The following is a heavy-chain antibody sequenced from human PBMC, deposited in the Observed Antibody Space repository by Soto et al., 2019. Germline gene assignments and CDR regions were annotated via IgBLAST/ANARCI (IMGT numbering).Heavy chain of an antibody. Sequence: QARLVQSGAAVRKPGASVTISCKASGYSFNSHFVHWVRQAPGQGLEWMAIIDPNGGGTTGHAEKFQGIVTLTRDTATSTMYMELRSLRSEDTAVYYCARSDYGLDVWGQGTTVTVSS. CDR3: ARSDYGLDV. J-gene: IGHJ6*02. CDR2: IDPNGGGTT. V-gene: IGHV1-46*02. D-gene: IGHD3-10*01. CDR1: GYSFNSHF.